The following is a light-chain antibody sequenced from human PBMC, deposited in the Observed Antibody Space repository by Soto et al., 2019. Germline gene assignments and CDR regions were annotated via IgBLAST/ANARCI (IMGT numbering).Light chain of an antibody. Sequence: QSVVTQPPSGSGSPGQSVTISCTGTSSDVGGYNYVSWYQQHPGKAPKVIIYEVSKRPSGVPDRFSGSKSGSTASLTVSGLQAEDEADYYCSSYAVTNIFVFGTGTKVTVL. CDR1: SSDVGGYNY. CDR3: SSYAVTNIFV. V-gene: IGLV2-8*01. J-gene: IGLJ1*01. CDR2: EVS.